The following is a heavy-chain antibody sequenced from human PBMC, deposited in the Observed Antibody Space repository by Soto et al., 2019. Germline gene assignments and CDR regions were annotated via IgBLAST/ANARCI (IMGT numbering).Heavy chain of an antibody. CDR2: INAGNGNT. Sequence: XSVKVSYKASGYTFTSYAMHWVRQAPGQRLEWMGWINAGNGNTKYSQKFQGRVTITRDTSASTAYMELSSLRSEDTAVYYCARGSGYYYWDDYWGQGTLVTVSS. D-gene: IGHD3-22*01. CDR3: ARGSGYYYWDDY. J-gene: IGHJ4*02. CDR1: GYTFTSYA. V-gene: IGHV1-3*01.